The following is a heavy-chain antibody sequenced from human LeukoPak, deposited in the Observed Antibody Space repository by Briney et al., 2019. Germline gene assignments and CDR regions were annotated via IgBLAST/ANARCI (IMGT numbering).Heavy chain of an antibody. Sequence: GGSLRLSCAASGFTFTTYWMSWVRQAPGKGLEWVANIKQDGTEKYYADSVKGRFTISRDNGKNSLDLQMNSLRADDTAFYYCARDTLGEGEDANYAVYYFDYWGQGTVVTVSS. CDR3: ARDTLGEGEDANYAVYYFDY. D-gene: IGHD4/OR15-4a*01. V-gene: IGHV3-7*01. CDR2: IKQDGTEK. J-gene: IGHJ4*02. CDR1: GFTFTTYW.